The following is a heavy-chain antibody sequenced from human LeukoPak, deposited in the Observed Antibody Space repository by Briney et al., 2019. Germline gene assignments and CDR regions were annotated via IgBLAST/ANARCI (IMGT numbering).Heavy chain of an antibody. D-gene: IGHD1-26*01. CDR2: INAYNGNT. J-gene: IGHJ4*02. CDR1: GYTFAYYV. Sequence: ASVKVSCKTSGYTFAYYVISWVRQAPGQGLEWMGWINAYNGNTNDAQKFRGRVTMTTDTSTSTAYMELRSLRSDDTAVYYCARGENPYDYWGQGTLVSVSS. V-gene: IGHV1-18*01. CDR3: ARGENPYDY.